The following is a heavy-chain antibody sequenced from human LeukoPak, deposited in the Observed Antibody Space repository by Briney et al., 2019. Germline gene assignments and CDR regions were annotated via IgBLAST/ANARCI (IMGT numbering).Heavy chain of an antibody. CDR2: IKEDGSEK. D-gene: IGHD6-6*01. CDR1: GFAFSIYW. J-gene: IGHJ4*02. CDR3: ARVESSAFDY. V-gene: IGHV3-7*01. Sequence: GGSLRLSCAASGFAFSIYWMPWVRQAPGKGLEWVAHIKEDGSEKYYVDSVKGRFTISRDTAKNSLYLQMNSLRAEDTAVYYCARVESSAFDYWGQGTLVTVSS.